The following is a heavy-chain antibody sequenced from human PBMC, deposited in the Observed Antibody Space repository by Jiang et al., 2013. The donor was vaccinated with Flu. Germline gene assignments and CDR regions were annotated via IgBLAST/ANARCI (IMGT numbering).Heavy chain of an antibody. CDR3: ARVIDGYNSFYFDY. D-gene: IGHD5-24*01. Sequence: GPGLVKPSETLSLTCTVSDGSISGYYWSWIRQPAGKGLEWIGRIYKSGSTNYSPSLEGRVTMSIDTSKNQFSLKLMSLTAADTAVYYCARVIDGYNSFYFDYWGQGALVTVSS. CDR1: DGSISGYY. V-gene: IGHV4-4*07. CDR2: IYKSGST. J-gene: IGHJ4*02.